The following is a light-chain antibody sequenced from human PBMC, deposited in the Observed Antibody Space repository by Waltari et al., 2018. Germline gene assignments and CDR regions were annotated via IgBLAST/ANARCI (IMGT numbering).Light chain of an antibody. CDR3: QQYSTYPRT. CDR1: QDISSW. CDR2: AVS. J-gene: IGKJ1*01. V-gene: IGKV1-12*01. Sequence: DIQMTQSPSSVSASVGDRVTITCRASQDISSWLAWYQQKPGQAPRLLIYAVSILHSGVPSRFSGSGSETEFTLTISSLQPDDCAIYYCQQYSTYPRTFGQGTKVEIK.